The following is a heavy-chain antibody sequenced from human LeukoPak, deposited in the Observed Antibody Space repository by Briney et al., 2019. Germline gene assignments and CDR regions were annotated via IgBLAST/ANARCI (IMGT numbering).Heavy chain of an antibody. V-gene: IGHV4-59*08. Sequence: SETLSLTCTVSGGSISNYYWTWIRQPPGKGLEWIGYIYNSGSTNYNPSLKSRVTISVDTSKNQFSLKLSSVTAADTAVYYCASQYSSLRAFDIWGQGTMVTVSS. CDR2: IYNSGST. J-gene: IGHJ3*02. CDR3: ASQYSSLRAFDI. CDR1: GGSISNYY. D-gene: IGHD6-6*01.